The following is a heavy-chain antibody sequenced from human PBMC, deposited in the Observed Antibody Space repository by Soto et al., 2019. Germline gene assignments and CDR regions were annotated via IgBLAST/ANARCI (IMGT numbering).Heavy chain of an antibody. CDR3: AKECCSGGSCYPKIWSGVCMDV. J-gene: IGHJ6*02. Sequence: GGSLRLSCAASGFTFSSYAMSWVRQAPGKGLEWVSAISGSGGSTYYADSVKGRFTISRDNSKNTLYLQMNSLRAEDTAVYYCAKECCSGGSCYPKIWSGVCMDVWGQGTTVTVSS. V-gene: IGHV3-23*01. CDR1: GFTFSSYA. D-gene: IGHD2-15*01. CDR2: ISGSGGST.